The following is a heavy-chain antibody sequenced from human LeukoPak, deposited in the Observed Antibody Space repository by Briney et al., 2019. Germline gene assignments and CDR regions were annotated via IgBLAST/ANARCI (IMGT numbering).Heavy chain of an antibody. CDR1: GGSISNYH. CDR3: VRVQADGHSDI. V-gene: IGHV4-59*01. Sequence: NPSEALSLTCTVSGGSISNYHWSWIRQLPGKGLEWIGYIYYRGSTSYNPSLKSRVTISVDMSKNQFSLKLNSVTAADTAVYYCVRVQADGHSDIWGQGTLVTVSS. J-gene: IGHJ3*02. CDR2: IYYRGST. D-gene: IGHD5-24*01.